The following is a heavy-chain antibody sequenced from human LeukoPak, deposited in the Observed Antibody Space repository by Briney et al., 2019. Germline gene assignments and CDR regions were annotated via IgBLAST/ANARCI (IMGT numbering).Heavy chain of an antibody. CDR3: ARHARRSFYGDYLGFDY. Sequence: SETLSLTCTVSGASIDTRNSYWGWIRQPPGRGLEWIGTIYHSGTTYYGPSLESRVSISVDTSKNQFSVKLNSVSAADTAVYYCARHARRSFYGDYLGFDYWGQGILVIASS. CDR1: GASIDTRNSY. J-gene: IGHJ4*02. CDR2: IYHSGTT. V-gene: IGHV4-39*01. D-gene: IGHD4-17*01.